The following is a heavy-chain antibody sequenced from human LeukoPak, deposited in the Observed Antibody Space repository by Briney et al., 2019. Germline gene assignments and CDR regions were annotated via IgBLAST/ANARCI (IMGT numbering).Heavy chain of an antibody. J-gene: IGHJ6*02. CDR1: GFTFSSYA. D-gene: IGHD5-18*01. V-gene: IGHV3-30*04. CDR3: ARGLRQLWLRMYADV. Sequence: PGRSLRLSCAASGFTFSSYAMHWVRQAPGKGLEWVAVISYDGSNKYYADSVKGRFTISRDNSKNTLYLQINSLRAEDTAVYYCARGLRQLWLRMYADVWGQGTTVTVSS. CDR2: ISYDGSNK.